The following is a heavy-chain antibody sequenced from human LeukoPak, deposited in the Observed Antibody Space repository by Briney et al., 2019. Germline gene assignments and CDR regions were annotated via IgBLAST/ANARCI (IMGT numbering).Heavy chain of an antibody. CDR1: GYTCTSYD. Sequence: ASVKVSCKASGYTCTSYDINWVRHAPGQGLEWMGWMNANSGNTGYAQKFQGRVTMTRNTSISTAYMELSSLRSEDTAVYYCARGTERITIFGVVIMAGNWFDPWGQGTLVTVSS. D-gene: IGHD3-3*01. J-gene: IGHJ5*02. V-gene: IGHV1-8*01. CDR2: MNANSGNT. CDR3: ARGTERITIFGVVIMAGNWFDP.